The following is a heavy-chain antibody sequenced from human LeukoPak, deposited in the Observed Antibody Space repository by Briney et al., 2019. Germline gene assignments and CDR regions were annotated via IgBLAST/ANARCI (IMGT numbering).Heavy chain of an antibody. D-gene: IGHD6-13*01. J-gene: IGHJ4*02. Sequence: SETLSLTCTVSGGSISSYYWSWIRQPAGKGLEWIGRIYTSGSTNYNPSLKSRVTMSVDTSKNQFSLKLSSVTVADTAVYYCARVAYSSSWYAGSPTPNFDYWGQGTLVTVSS. CDR1: GGSISSYY. V-gene: IGHV4-4*07. CDR3: ARVAYSSSWYAGSPTPNFDY. CDR2: IYTSGST.